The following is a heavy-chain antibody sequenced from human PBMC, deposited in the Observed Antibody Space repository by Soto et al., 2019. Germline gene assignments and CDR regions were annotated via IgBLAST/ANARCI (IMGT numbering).Heavy chain of an antibody. V-gene: IGHV3-11*01. Sequence: GGSLRLSCAASGFTFSDYYMSWIRQAPGKGLEWVSYISSSGSTIYYADSVKGRFTISRDNAKNSLYLQMNSLRAEDTAVYYCARERLTWLRLEGNAFDIWGQGTMVTVSS. CDR1: GFTFSDYY. CDR2: ISSSGSTI. J-gene: IGHJ3*02. CDR3: ARERLTWLRLEGNAFDI. D-gene: IGHD5-12*01.